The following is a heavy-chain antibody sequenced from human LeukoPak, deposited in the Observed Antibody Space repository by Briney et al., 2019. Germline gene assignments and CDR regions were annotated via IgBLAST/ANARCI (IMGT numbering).Heavy chain of an antibody. D-gene: IGHD4-23*01. CDR2: IYYSGST. CDR1: GESFSGYY. Sequence: SETLSLTCAVYGESFSGYYWAWIRQPPGKGLEWIGYIYYSGSTNYNPSLKSRVTISVDTSKNQFSLKLSSVTAADTAVYYCATYGGNSRYCFDYWGQGTLVTVSS. V-gene: IGHV4-59*01. CDR3: ATYGGNSRYCFDY. J-gene: IGHJ4*02.